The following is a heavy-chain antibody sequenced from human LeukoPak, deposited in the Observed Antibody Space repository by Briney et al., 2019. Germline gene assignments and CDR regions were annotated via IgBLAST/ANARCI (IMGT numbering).Heavy chain of an antibody. CDR3: AKTYSSSPSPLDYFDY. CDR1: GYTLTELS. Sequence: ASVKVSCKVSGYTLTELSMHWVRQAPGKGLEWMGGFDPEDGETIYAQKFQGRVTMTEDTSTDTAYMELSSLRSEDTAVYYCAKTYSSSPSPLDYFDYWGQGTLVTVSS. V-gene: IGHV1-24*01. D-gene: IGHD6-6*01. CDR2: FDPEDGET. J-gene: IGHJ4*02.